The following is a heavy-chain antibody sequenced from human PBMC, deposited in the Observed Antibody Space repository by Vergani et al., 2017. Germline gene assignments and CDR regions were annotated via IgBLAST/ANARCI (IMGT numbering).Heavy chain of an antibody. J-gene: IGHJ5*01. CDR3: ARGGNEKMLDS. CDR2: IWYDGSNK. V-gene: IGHV3-33*01. Sequence: QVQLVESEGGVVQPGRSLTLSCVASGFTFSSHGMHWVRQAPGKGLEWVAVIWYDGSNKYYGDSVKGRFTISRDNSKNTLYLQMNSLRVEDTAVYYCARGGNEKMLDSWGQGTLVTVSS. CDR1: GFTFSSHG. D-gene: IGHD1-1*01.